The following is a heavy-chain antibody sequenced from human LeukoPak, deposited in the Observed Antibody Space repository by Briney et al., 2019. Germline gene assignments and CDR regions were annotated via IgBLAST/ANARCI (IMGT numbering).Heavy chain of an antibody. CDR3: ARGSSEGSWFDP. V-gene: IGHV4-59*01. CDR2: IYYRGST. Sequence: PPESPSLTSTLPRGSISSDYWSCVRQPPSKGRESTGNIYYRGSTNYNPSLKSRVNISVDTSKNQYSLNLSSVTAAATAASYCARGSSEGSWFDPGGQGTLGTVSS. D-gene: IGHD6-6*01. CDR1: RGSISSDY. J-gene: IGHJ5*02.